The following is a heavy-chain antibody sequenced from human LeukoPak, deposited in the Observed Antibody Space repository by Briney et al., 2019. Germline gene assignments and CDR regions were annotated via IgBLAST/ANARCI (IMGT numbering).Heavy chain of an antibody. CDR2: ITGSGGST. CDR3: ARALGRYYYYMDV. J-gene: IGHJ6*03. CDR1: GFTFSNYG. Sequence: GGTLRLSCAASGFTFSNYGLSWVRQAPGKGLEWVSGITGSGGSTYYADSVKGRFTISRDNSKNTLYLQMNSLRAEDTAVYYCARALGRYYYYMDVWGKGTTVTVSS. V-gene: IGHV3-23*01.